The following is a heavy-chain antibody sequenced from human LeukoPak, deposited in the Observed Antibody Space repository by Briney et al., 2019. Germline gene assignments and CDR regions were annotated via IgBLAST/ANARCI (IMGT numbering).Heavy chain of an antibody. V-gene: IGHV3-48*01. J-gene: IGHJ6*03. Sequence: GGSLRLSCVASGFTFSTYSMNWVRQAPGKGLEWVSYISSSSRTLYYADSVKGRFTISRDNAKNSLYLQMNSLRAEDTAVYYCARDHYYGSGSYHYYYYYYMDVWGKGTTVTVSS. CDR2: ISSSSRTL. CDR3: ARDHYYGSGSYHYYYYYYMDV. CDR1: GFTFSTYS. D-gene: IGHD3-10*01.